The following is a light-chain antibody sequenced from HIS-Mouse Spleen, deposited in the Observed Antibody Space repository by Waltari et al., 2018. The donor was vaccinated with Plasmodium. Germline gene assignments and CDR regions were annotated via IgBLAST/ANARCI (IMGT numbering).Light chain of an antibody. Sequence: DIQMTQSPSTLYASVGDRVTITCRPSQSISSWLAWYQQKPGKAPKLLIYKASSLESGVPSRFSGSGSGTEFTLTISSLQPDDFATYYCQQYNSYWTFGQGTKVEIK. CDR2: KAS. CDR3: QQYNSYWT. V-gene: IGKV1-5*03. CDR1: QSISSW. J-gene: IGKJ1*01.